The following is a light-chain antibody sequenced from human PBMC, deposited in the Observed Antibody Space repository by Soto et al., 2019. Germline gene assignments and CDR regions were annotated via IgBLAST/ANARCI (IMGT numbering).Light chain of an antibody. J-gene: IGKJ2*01. V-gene: IGKV3-20*01. Sequence: EIVLTQSPDTLYLSPGEGATLSCRASQRVNSSYLAWYQQKPGQAPRLLISGASDRATGVPARVSGSGSGTDFTLTIRRLEPKDFAVYYCQQYVNSPVTFGQGTKLQIK. CDR1: QRVNSSY. CDR2: GAS. CDR3: QQYVNSPVT.